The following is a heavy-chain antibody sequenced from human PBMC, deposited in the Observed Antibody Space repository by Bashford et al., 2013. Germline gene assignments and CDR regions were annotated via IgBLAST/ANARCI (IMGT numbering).Heavy chain of an antibody. D-gene: IGHD2-15*01. Sequence: ASVKVSCKTSGYTFTNYGISWVRQAPGQGLEWMGCISAYNGNTNYAQKFQGRVTMTTDTSTSTAYMELRSLRSDDTAVYYCARDVDIVVVVVATNAYYFDYWGQGTLVTVSS. CDR1: GYTFTNYG. CDR3: ARDVDIVVVVVATNAYYFDY. V-gene: IGHV1-18*04. CDR2: ISAYNGNT. J-gene: IGHJ4*02.